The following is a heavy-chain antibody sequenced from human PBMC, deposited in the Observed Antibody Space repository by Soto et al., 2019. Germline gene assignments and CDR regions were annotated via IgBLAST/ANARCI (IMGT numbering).Heavy chain of an antibody. V-gene: IGHV1-18*01. Sequence: QVQMVQSGAEVKKPGASLTVSCKASGYTFSSYGISWVRQAPGQGLEWMGWISAYNGDTDYAQKVKGRVTMIADTSTTTAYMELRSLTFDDTGVYYCARAGDPPYYGMDVWGQGTTVTVSS. J-gene: IGHJ6*02. CDR3: ARAGDPPYYGMDV. CDR2: ISAYNGDT. CDR1: GYTFSSYG. D-gene: IGHD7-27*01.